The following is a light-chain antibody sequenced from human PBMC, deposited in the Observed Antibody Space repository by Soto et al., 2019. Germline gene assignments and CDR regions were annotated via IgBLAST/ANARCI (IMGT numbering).Light chain of an antibody. CDR3: QHYGGLWT. Sequence: DLPMTQSPSTLSPSIGDRISISCRASQSIGNRLAWYQQEPGTAPKVLIYDASTLESGVPSRFSGSGSGTNFILTISSLQPDDFATYYCQHYGGLWTFGLGTKVEIK. CDR1: QSIGNR. CDR2: DAS. J-gene: IGKJ1*01. V-gene: IGKV1-5*01.